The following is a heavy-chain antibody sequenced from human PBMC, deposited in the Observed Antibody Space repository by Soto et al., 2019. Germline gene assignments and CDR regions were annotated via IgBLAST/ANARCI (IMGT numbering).Heavy chain of an antibody. CDR1: GFTFSSYG. CDR2: IWYDGSNK. CDR3: ARDLSPSYGPLGDNYYYYYGMDV. Sequence: GGSLRLSCAASGFTFSSYGMHWVRQAPGKGLEWVAVIWYDGSNKYYADSVKGRFTISRDNSKNTLYLQMNSLRAEDTAVYYCARDLSPSYGPLGDNYYYYYGMDVWGQGTTVTVSS. V-gene: IGHV3-33*01. J-gene: IGHJ6*02. D-gene: IGHD5-18*01.